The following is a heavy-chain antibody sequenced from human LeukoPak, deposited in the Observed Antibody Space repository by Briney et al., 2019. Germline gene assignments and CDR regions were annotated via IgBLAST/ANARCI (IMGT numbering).Heavy chain of an antibody. D-gene: IGHD3-16*02. V-gene: IGHV3-15*01. J-gene: IGHJ4*02. Sequence: GGSLRLSCAASGFTFSNAWMSWVRQAPGKGLEWVGRIKSKTDGGTTDYAAPVKGRFTISRDDSKNTLYLQMNSLKTEDTAVYYCTTDEMITFGGVIVLKTDYWGQGTLVTVSS. CDR2: IKSKTDGGTT. CDR3: TTDEMITFGGVIVLKTDY. CDR1: GFTFSNAW.